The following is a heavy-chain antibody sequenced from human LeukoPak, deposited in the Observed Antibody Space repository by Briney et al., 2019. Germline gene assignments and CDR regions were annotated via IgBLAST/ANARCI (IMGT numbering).Heavy chain of an antibody. D-gene: IGHD3-10*01. CDR3: ARFYGSGSYSYFDY. CDR1: GGSISSSSYY. Sequence: SETLSLTCTVSGGSISSSSYYWAWIRQPPGKGLEWIGSMYYSGSTYYNPSLKSRVTISVDTSKNQFSLKLSSVTAADTAVYYCARFYGSGSYSYFDYWGQGTLVTVSS. J-gene: IGHJ4*02. CDR2: MYYSGST. V-gene: IGHV4-39*07.